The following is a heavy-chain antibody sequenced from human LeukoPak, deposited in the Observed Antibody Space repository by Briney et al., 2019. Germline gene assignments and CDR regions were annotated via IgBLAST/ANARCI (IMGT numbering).Heavy chain of an antibody. J-gene: IGHJ4*02. D-gene: IGHD3-22*01. CDR2: ISSSSSYI. CDR3: ASDYYDSSGYYYVDY. Sequence: GGTLRLSCAASGFTFSSYSMNWVRQAAGKGLEWGSSISSSSSYIYYADSVKGRFTISRDNAKNSLYLQMNSLRAEDTAVYYCASDYYDSSGYYYVDYWGQGTLVTVSS. V-gene: IGHV3-21*01. CDR1: GFTFSSYS.